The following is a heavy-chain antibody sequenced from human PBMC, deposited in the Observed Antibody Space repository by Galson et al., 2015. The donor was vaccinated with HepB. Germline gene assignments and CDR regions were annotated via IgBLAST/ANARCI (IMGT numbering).Heavy chain of an antibody. CDR2: ISYDGSNK. Sequence: SLRLSCAASGFTFSSYGMHWVRQAPGKGLEWVAVISYDGSNKYYADSVKGRFTISRDNSKNTLYLQMNSLRAEDTAVYYCFVVMMPVRGVIITGPFDYWGQGTLVTVPS. D-gene: IGHD3-10*01. J-gene: IGHJ4*02. CDR1: GFTFSSYG. V-gene: IGHV3-30*03. CDR3: FVVMMPVRGVIITGPFDY.